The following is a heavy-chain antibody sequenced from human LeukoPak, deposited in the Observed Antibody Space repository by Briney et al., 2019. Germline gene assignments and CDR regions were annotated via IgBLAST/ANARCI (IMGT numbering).Heavy chain of an antibody. CDR1: GGSFSGYY. CDR2: INHSGST. J-gene: IGHJ4*02. CDR3: ARGPIPQYYYGSGTPDQRFDY. V-gene: IGHV4-34*01. Sequence: SETLSLTCAVYGGSFSGYYWSWIRQPPGKGLEWIGEINHSGSTNYNPSLKSRVTISVDTSKNQFSLKLSSVTAADTAVYYCARGPIPQYYYGSGTPDQRFDYWGQGTLVTVSS. D-gene: IGHD3-10*01.